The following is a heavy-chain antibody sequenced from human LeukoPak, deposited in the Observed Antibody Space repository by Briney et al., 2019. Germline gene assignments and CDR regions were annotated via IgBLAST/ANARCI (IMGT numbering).Heavy chain of an antibody. Sequence: ASVKVSCKASGYTFTGYYMHWVRQAPGQGLEWMGWINPNSGGTNYAQKFQGWVTMTRDTSTSTAYMELSRLRSDDTAVYYCARSVQLEPPFDIWGQGTMVTVSS. CDR2: INPNSGGT. D-gene: IGHD1-1*01. V-gene: IGHV1-2*04. CDR1: GYTFTGYY. J-gene: IGHJ3*02. CDR3: ARSVQLEPPFDI.